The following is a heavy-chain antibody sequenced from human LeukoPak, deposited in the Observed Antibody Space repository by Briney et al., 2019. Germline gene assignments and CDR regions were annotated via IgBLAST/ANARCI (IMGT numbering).Heavy chain of an antibody. V-gene: IGHV3-30*18. CDR2: ISYDGSDK. D-gene: IGHD3-3*01. J-gene: IGHJ4*02. Sequence: GGSLRLSCAASEFTFSSYGMHWVRQAPGKGLEWVAVISYDGSDKYYADSVKGRFTISRDNSKNTLYLQMNSLRAEDTAVYYCAKDYDFWSGPAYYWGQGTLVTVSS. CDR3: AKDYDFWSGPAYY. CDR1: EFTFSSYG.